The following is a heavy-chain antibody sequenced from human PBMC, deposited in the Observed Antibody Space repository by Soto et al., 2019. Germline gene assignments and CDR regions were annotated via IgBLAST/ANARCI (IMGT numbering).Heavy chain of an antibody. CDR3: ARLWDFSNSNWFDP. J-gene: IGHJ5*02. CDR2: MNPSTGDT. V-gene: IGHV1-8*01. D-gene: IGHD4-4*01. CDR1: GYIFTSYY. Sequence: ASVKVSCKASGYIFTSYYINWVRQATGQGLEWMGWMNPSTGDTGYAQQLQGRITMTRNTSISAAYMELSSLRCEDTAMYYCARLWDFSNSNWFDPWAQGTLVTVSS.